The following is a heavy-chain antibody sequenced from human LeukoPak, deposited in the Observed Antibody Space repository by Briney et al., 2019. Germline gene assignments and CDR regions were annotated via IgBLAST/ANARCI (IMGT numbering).Heavy chain of an antibody. D-gene: IGHD3-10*01. J-gene: IGHJ4*02. CDR3: ARGYGGYYYGSGSFFDY. CDR2: IYYSGST. V-gene: IGHV4-59*01. CDR1: GGSINSYY. Sequence: PSETLSVICTVSGGSINSYYWSWIRQPPGKGLEGIGYIYYSGSTNYNPSLKSRVTISVDTSKNQFSLKLSSVTAADTAVYYCARGYGGYYYGSGSFFDYWGQGTLVTVSS.